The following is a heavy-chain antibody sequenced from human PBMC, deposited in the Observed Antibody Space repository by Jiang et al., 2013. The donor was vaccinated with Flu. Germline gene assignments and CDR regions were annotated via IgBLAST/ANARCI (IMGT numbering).Heavy chain of an antibody. V-gene: IGHV3-74*02. CDR1: GFTFSSYW. CDR3: ASFEVFHSSGYSNDAFDI. CDR2: INSDGSST. J-gene: IGHJ3*02. Sequence: QLVESGGGLVQPGGSLRLSCAASGFTFSSYWMHWVRQAPGKGLVWVSRINSDGSSTSYADSVKGRFTISRDNAKNTLYLQMNSLRAEDTAVYYCASFEVFHSSGYSNDAFDIWGQGTVVTVSS. D-gene: IGHD3-22*01.